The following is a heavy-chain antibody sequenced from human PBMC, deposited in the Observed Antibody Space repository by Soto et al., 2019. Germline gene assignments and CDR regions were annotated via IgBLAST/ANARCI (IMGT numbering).Heavy chain of an antibody. CDR3: ARLGAEPDTVMVYYFDY. V-gene: IGHV4-39*01. J-gene: IGHJ4*02. CDR2: IYYSGSA. D-gene: IGHD5-18*01. Sequence: HLQLQESGPGLVRPSETLSLTCTVSGGSINSRRYFWGWIRQPPGKGLEWIGSIYYSGSAYHNPSLKSRVTISVDTSKNQFSLTLSSVTAADTAVYYSARLGAEPDTVMVYYFDYWGQGTLVTVSS. CDR1: GGSINSRRYF.